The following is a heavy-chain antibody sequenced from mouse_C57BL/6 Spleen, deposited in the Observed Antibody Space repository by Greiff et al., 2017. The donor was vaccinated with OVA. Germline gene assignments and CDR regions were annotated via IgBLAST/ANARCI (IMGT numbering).Heavy chain of an antibody. Sequence: EVQLQQSGPELVKPGASVTISCTASGFSFTGYYMNWVKQSPEKSLEWIGAINPSNGGTTYTQKFKDKATLTVDKSSSKAYMLLKSLTSEDSAVYYWAAVVAYCFAYWGQGTTLTVSS. D-gene: IGHD1-1*01. CDR1: GFSFTGYY. V-gene: IGHV1-42*01. CDR2: INPSNGGT. J-gene: IGHJ2*01. CDR3: AAVVAYCFAY.